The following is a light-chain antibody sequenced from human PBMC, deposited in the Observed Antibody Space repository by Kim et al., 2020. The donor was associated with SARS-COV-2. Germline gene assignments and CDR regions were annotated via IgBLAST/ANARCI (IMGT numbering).Light chain of an antibody. CDR3: QAWGTRTVV. CDR2: EDN. CDR1: KLEDKF. Sequence: SYELTQPPSVSVSPGQTASITCSGDKLEDKFTYWYQQKPGQFPVLVIYEDNKRPSGIPDRFSASNSGNTATLTISGTQAVDEADYYCQAWGTRTVVFGGGTQLTVL. V-gene: IGLV3-1*01. J-gene: IGLJ2*01.